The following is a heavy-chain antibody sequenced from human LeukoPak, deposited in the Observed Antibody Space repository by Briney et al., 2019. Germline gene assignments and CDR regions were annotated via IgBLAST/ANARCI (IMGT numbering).Heavy chain of an antibody. Sequence: SETLSLTCTVSGGSISSYYWSWIRQPPGKGLEWIGYIYYSGSTNYNPSLKSRVTISVDTSKNQFSLKLSSVTAADTAVYYCARRGGYSYGFHYWGQGTLVTVSS. D-gene: IGHD5-18*01. CDR3: ARRGGYSYGFHY. V-gene: IGHV4-59*01. CDR1: GGSISSYY. J-gene: IGHJ4*02. CDR2: IYYSGST.